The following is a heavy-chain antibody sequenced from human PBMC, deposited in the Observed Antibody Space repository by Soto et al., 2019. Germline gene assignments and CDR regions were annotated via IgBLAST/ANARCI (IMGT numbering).Heavy chain of an antibody. V-gene: IGHV1-69*11. CDR2: IIPFIGTA. CDR1: GGGFSSYA. J-gene: IGHJ6*02. Sequence: ASVKVSGKAAGGGFSSYAISWVRQAPGQGLEWMGRIIPFIGTANYAQKFQGRVTITADESTSTAYMELTSLRSEDTAVYYCARVVMTTVPASYYYGMDVWGQGTTVTVSS. D-gene: IGHD4-4*01. CDR3: ARVVMTTVPASYYYGMDV.